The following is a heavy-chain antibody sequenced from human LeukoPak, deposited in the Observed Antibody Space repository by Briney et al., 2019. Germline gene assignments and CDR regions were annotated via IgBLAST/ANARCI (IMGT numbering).Heavy chain of an antibody. CDR1: GGSFSGYY. CDR2: INHSGST. D-gene: IGHD2-2*01. Sequence: SETLSLTCAVYGGSFSGYYWSWIRQPPGKGLEWIGEINHSGSTNYNPSLKSRVTISVDMSKNQFSLKLSSVTAADTAVYYCARRTHIVVVPAAPFYGMDVWGQGTTVTVSS. CDR3: ARRTHIVVVPAAPFYGMDV. V-gene: IGHV4-34*01. J-gene: IGHJ6*02.